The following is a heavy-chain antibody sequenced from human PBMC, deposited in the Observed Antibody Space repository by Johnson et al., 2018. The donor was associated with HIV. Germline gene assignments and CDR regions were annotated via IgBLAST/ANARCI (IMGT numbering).Heavy chain of an antibody. CDR3: AREFLYCDYQDDFDI. D-gene: IGHD4-17*01. CDR1: GFTFSSYA. CDR2: ISYDGSNK. J-gene: IGHJ3*02. V-gene: IGHV3-30*14. Sequence: QEKLVESGGGVVQPGRSLRLSCAASGFTFSSYAMHWVRQAPGKGLEWVAVISYDGSNKYYADSVKGRLTISRDNSKHTLYLQMNSLRAEDTAVYYCAREFLYCDYQDDFDIWGQGTMVTVSS.